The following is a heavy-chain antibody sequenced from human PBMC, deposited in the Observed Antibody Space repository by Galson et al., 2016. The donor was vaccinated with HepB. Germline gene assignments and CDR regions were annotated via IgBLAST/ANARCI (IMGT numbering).Heavy chain of an antibody. J-gene: IGHJ6*02. CDR2: IKKDGSEK. CDR3: AALDHGEDV. V-gene: IGHV3-7*01. D-gene: IGHD1-1*01. Sequence: SLRLSCAASGFTFNTYWMTWVRQAPGKGLEWVANIKKDGSEKNYVDFVKGRFTVSRDNAKNCLYLQMNSLRAEDTAVYYCAALDHGEDVWGQGTTVAVSS. CDR1: GFTFNTYW.